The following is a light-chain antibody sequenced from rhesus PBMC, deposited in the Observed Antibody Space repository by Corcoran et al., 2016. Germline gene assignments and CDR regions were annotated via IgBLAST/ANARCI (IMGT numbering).Light chain of an antibody. CDR3: QAWYSPSGHCV. J-gene: IGLJ1*01. CDR2: YNS. CDR1: MIGSNY. Sequence: FDLTQAPSGSVSPGQTARITCEGDMIGSNYIFWYKQEPPRAPTLVMFYNSERPSGIPDRVSGSKSGNTATLTITGVEAGDEADYYGQAWYSPSGHCVFGLGTRLTVL. V-gene: IGLV3-36*02.